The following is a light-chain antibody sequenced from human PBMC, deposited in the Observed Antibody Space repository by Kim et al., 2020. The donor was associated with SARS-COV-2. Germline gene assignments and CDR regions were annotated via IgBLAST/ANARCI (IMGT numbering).Light chain of an antibody. CDR2: SNN. V-gene: IGLV1-44*01. CDR1: SSNIGSNT. CDR3: AAWDDSLNGSYV. J-gene: IGLJ1*01. Sequence: QSVLTQAPSASGTPGQRVNISCSGSSSNIGSNTVNWYQQLPGTAPKLLIYSNNQRPSGVPDRFSGSKSGTSASLAISGLQSEDEADYYCAAWDDSLNGSYVFGTGTKVTVL.